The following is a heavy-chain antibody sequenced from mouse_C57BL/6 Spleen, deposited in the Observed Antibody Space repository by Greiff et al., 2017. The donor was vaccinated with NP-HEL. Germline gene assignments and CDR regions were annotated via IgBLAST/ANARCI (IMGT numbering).Heavy chain of an antibody. Sequence: QVQLQQPGAELVRPGSSVKLSCKASGYTFTSYWMHWVKQRPIQGLEWIGNIDPSDSETHYNQKFKDKATLTVDKSSSTAYMQLSSLTSEDSAVYYCARGKGSSGPFDYWGQGTTLTVSS. D-gene: IGHD3-2*02. CDR3: ARGKGSSGPFDY. J-gene: IGHJ2*01. CDR2: IDPSDSET. V-gene: IGHV1-52*01. CDR1: GYTFTSYW.